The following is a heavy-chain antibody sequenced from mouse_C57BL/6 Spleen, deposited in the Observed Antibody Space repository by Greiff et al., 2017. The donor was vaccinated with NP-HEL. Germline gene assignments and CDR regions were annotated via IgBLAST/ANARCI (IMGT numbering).Heavy chain of an antibody. CDR2: INPNNGGT. V-gene: IGHV1-26*01. J-gene: IGHJ4*01. Sequence: EVQLQQSGPELVKPGASVKISCKASGYTFTDYYMNWVKQSHGKSLEWIGDINPNNGGTSYNQKFKGKATLTVDKSSSTAYMELRSLTSEDSAVYYCARPGRDYYAMDYWGQGTSVTVSS. CDR1: GYTFTDYY. CDR3: ARPGRDYYAMDY.